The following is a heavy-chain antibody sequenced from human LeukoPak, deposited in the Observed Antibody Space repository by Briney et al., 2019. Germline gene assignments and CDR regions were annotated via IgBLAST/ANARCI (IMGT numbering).Heavy chain of an antibody. V-gene: IGHV1-2*02. CDR3: ARDRRFLEWLLSY. J-gene: IGHJ4*02. D-gene: IGHD3-3*01. CDR2: INPNSGGT. CDR1: GYTFTGYY. Sequence: ASVKVSCKASGYTFTGYYMHWVRQAPGQGLEWMGWINPNSGGTNYAQKFQGRVTMTRDTSISTAYMEVSRLRSDDTAVYYCARDRRFLEWLLSYWGQGTLVTVSS.